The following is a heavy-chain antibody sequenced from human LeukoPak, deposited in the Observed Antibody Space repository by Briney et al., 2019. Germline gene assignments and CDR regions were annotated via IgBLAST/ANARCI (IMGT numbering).Heavy chain of an antibody. CDR3: AREDGSGSYGFDY. V-gene: IGHV4-31*03. CDR2: IYYSGST. Sequence: PSQTLSLTCTVSGGSTSSGGYYWSWIRQHPGKGLEWIGYIYYSGSTYYNPSLKSRVTISVDTSKNQFSLKLSSVTAADTAVYYCAREDGSGSYGFDYWGQGTLVTVSS. CDR1: GGSTSSGGYY. D-gene: IGHD3-10*01. J-gene: IGHJ4*02.